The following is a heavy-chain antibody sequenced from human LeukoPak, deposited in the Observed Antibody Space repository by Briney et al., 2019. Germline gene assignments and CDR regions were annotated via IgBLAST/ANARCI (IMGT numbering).Heavy chain of an antibody. D-gene: IGHD5-24*01. Sequence: ASVKVSCKASGYTFTSYDINWVRQATGQGLEWMGWMNPNSGNTGYAQKFQGRVSMTRSTSISTAYMELSSLRSEDTAVYYCAREAGTDGYNLWGQGTLVTVSS. CDR3: AREAGTDGYNL. CDR1: GYTFTSYD. CDR2: MNPNSGNT. V-gene: IGHV1-8*01. J-gene: IGHJ5*02.